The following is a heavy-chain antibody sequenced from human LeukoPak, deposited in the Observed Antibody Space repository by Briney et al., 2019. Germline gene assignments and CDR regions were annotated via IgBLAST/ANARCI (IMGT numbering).Heavy chain of an antibody. CDR1: GFTFSTYS. CDR2: IISSSSYI. Sequence: PGGSLRLSCAASGFTFSTYSMNWVRQAPGKGLGWVSSIISSSSYIYYADSVKGRFTISRDNAKNSLYLQMNSLRAEDTAVYYCASIGAAHYYYYYMDVWGKGTTVTVSS. J-gene: IGHJ6*03. V-gene: IGHV3-21*01. D-gene: IGHD1-26*01. CDR3: ASIGAAHYYYYYMDV.